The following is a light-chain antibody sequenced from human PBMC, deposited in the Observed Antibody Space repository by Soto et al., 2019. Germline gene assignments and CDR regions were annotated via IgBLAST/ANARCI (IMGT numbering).Light chain of an antibody. CDR2: DAS. J-gene: IGKJ2*01. V-gene: IGKV3-11*01. Sequence: EIVLTQSPATLSLPPGERATLSCRASQSVSNYLAWYQQKPGQAPRLLIYDASNRATGIPARFSGSGSGTDFTLTISSLEPEDFAVYYCQQRSNWPPVYTFGQGTKLEIK. CDR1: QSVSNY. CDR3: QQRSNWPPVYT.